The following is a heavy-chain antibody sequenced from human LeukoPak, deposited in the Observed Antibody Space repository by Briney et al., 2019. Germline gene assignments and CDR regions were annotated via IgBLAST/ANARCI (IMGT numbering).Heavy chain of an antibody. CDR3: ASSLYYDFWSGYFDY. D-gene: IGHD3-3*01. J-gene: IGHJ4*02. V-gene: IGHV3-23*01. CDR2: ISGSGGST. Sequence: GGSLRLSCAASGFTFSSYAMSWVRQAPGKGLEWVSAISGSGGSTYYADSVKGRFTISRDNSKNTLYLQMNSLRAEDTAVYYCASSLYYDFWSGYFDYWGQGTLVTVSS. CDR1: GFTFSSYA.